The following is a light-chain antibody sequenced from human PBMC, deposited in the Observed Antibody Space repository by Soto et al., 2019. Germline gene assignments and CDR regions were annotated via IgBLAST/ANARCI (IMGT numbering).Light chain of an antibody. CDR1: QSVSSN. V-gene: IGKV3-15*01. CDR3: QQYNSYSST. Sequence: EIVMTQSPATLSVSPGERATLSCRASQSVSSNLAWYQQKPGQAPRLLIYGASTRATGIPARFSGSGSGTDFTLTISSLQPDDFATYYCQQYNSYSSTFGQGTRLEI. J-gene: IGKJ5*01. CDR2: GAS.